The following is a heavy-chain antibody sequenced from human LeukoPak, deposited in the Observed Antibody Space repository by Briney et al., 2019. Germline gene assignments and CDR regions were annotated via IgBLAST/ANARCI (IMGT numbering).Heavy chain of an antibody. CDR2: IYYSGSA. CDR1: GGSISSYY. J-gene: IGHJ4*02. D-gene: IGHD3-22*01. V-gene: IGHV4-59*01. Sequence: PSETLSLTCTVSGGSISSYYWSWIRQPPGKGLEWIAFIYYSGSANYNPSLKSRVTISVDTSKNQFSLKLSSVTTADTAVYYCARGRDYYDTSAGYWGQGTLVTVSS. CDR3: ARGRDYYDTSAGY.